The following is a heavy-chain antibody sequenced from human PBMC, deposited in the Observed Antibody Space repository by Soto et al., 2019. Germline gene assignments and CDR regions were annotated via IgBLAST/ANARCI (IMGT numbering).Heavy chain of an antibody. CDR2: INPSSGGT. D-gene: IGHD2-2*01. Sequence: ASVKVSCKASGYTFTGYYMHWVRQAPGQGLEWMGWINPSSGGTNYAQKFQGRVTMTRDTSISTAYMELSRLRSDDTAVYYCARDGVVVPAASHYYYGMDVWGQGTTVTISS. J-gene: IGHJ6*02. CDR1: GYTFTGYY. CDR3: ARDGVVVPAASHYYYGMDV. V-gene: IGHV1-2*02.